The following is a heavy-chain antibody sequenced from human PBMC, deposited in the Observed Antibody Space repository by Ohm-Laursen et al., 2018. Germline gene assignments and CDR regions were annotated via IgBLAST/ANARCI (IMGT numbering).Heavy chain of an antibody. CDR1: SGSFGPYY. Sequence: TLSLTCALYSGSFGPYYWSWIRQPPGKGLEWIGEINHRGNTNYSPSLKSRVTMSVDTSRNHFSLELTSVTAEDTAVYYCARVEGSETMISLGLDYWGQGTLVTFSS. J-gene: IGHJ4*02. D-gene: IGHD3-22*01. CDR3: ARVEGSETMISLGLDY. V-gene: IGHV4-34*01. CDR2: INHRGNT.